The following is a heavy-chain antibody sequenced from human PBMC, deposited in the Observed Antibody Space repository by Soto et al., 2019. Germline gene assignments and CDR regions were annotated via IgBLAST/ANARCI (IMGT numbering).Heavy chain of an antibody. CDR1: GYTFTSYG. CDR3: ARGQKLFQDGRFDY. J-gene: IGHJ4*02. CDR2: ISVYNGNT. Sequence: QVQLVQSGAEVKKPGASVRVSCKASGYTFTSYGITWVRQAPGQGLEWMGWISVYNGNTNYAQRLQGRVTMTTDTSTTTAYMELRSLRSDDTAVYYCARGQKLFQDGRFDYWGQGILVTVSS. D-gene: IGHD1-1*01. V-gene: IGHV1-18*01.